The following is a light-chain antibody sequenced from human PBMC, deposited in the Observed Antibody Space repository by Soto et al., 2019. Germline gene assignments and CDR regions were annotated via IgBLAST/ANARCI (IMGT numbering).Light chain of an antibody. CDR1: QSISGW. Sequence: DIRMTQSPSTLSASVGDRVTITCRASQSISGWLAWYQRKPGKAPKVLIYDASNLESGVPSRFSGSGSGTEFTLTIRSLQPDDFATYYCQHYNTYPWTVGHGTQVDIK. J-gene: IGKJ1*01. V-gene: IGKV1-5*01. CDR3: QHYNTYPWT. CDR2: DAS.